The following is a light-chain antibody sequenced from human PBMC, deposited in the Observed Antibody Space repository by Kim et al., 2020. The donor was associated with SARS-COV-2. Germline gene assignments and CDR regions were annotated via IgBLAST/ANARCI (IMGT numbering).Light chain of an antibody. CDR1: QGINNY. CDR3: QQYSSYPIT. J-gene: IGKJ5*01. Sequence: DIQMTQSPSSLSASVGDRVTITCRASQGINNYLAWFQQKPGKAPKSLIYGASSLQIGVPLKFSGSGTGTDFNLTNISLQTEDFATYYCQQYSSYPITFGQGTRLEIK. CDR2: GAS. V-gene: IGKV1-16*02.